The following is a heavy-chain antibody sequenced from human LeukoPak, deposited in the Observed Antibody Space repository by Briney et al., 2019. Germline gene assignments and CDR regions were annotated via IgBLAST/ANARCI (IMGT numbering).Heavy chain of an antibody. D-gene: IGHD5-24*01. Sequence: PGGSLRLSCAASGFTFSNSDMHWVRQTTGRGLEWVSAIGTSGDTYYPGSVKGRFTISRENAKNSLYLQMNSLRAGDTAIYYCAREVHDYNDRNWLFDLWGRGTLVTVSS. CDR1: GFTFSNSD. V-gene: IGHV3-13*01. CDR3: AREVHDYNDRNWLFDL. J-gene: IGHJ2*01. CDR2: IGTSGDT.